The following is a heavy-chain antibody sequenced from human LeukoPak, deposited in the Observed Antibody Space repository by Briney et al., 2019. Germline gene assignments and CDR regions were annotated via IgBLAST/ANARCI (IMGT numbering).Heavy chain of an antibody. J-gene: IGHJ4*02. CDR1: GFTFSSYG. Sequence: GRSLRLSCAASGFTFSSYGMHWVRQAPGKGLEWVSAISGSGDSTYFAASVKGRFTISRDNSKNTLYLQMNSLRAEDTAVYYCAKAGGLMVYARELIDQWGQGTLVTVSS. CDR2: ISGSGDST. CDR3: AKAGGLMVYARELIDQ. D-gene: IGHD2-8*01. V-gene: IGHV3-23*01.